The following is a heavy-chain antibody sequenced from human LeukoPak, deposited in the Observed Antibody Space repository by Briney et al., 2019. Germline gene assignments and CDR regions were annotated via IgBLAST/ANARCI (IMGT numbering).Heavy chain of an antibody. Sequence: GGSLRLSCAASGFTFSSYAMSWVRQAPGRGWNGSPAIMGSGGSTYYADSVKGRFTISRDNSKNTLYLQMHSLRAEDTAVYYCAKDCAYYYGSGSYYSDYWGQGTLVTVSS. CDR1: GFTFSSYA. D-gene: IGHD3-10*01. CDR2: IMGSGGST. V-gene: IGHV3-23*01. CDR3: AKDCAYYYGSGSYYSDY. J-gene: IGHJ4*02.